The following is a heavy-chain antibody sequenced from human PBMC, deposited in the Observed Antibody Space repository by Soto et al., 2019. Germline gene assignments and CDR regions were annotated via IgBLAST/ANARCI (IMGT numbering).Heavy chain of an antibody. Sequence: QVQLVQSGAEVKKPGSSVKVSCKASGGTFSSYAISWVRQAPGQGLEWMGGIIPIFGTANYAQKFQGRVTITADESTSTAYMELSSLRSEDTAVYYCAKGKMGPEQWLVRYIGYFDYWGQGTLVTVSS. CDR3: AKGKMGPEQWLVRYIGYFDY. V-gene: IGHV1-69*01. CDR1: GGTFSSYA. J-gene: IGHJ4*02. D-gene: IGHD6-19*01. CDR2: IIPIFGTA.